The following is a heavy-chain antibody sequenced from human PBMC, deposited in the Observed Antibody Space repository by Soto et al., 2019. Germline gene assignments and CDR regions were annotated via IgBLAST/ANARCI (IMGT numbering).Heavy chain of an antibody. Sequence: EVQLVESGGGLVQPGGSLRLSCVASGFIFSDHYMDWVRQAPGKGLEWVGRTRNKANDYTTEYAASVKGRSIISRDDSKNSLYLQMHSLKSEDTDVYYCARVQYSYGLWYYFDYWGQGALVTVSS. V-gene: IGHV3-72*01. D-gene: IGHD5-18*01. J-gene: IGHJ4*02. CDR2: TRNKANDYTT. CDR1: GFIFSDHY. CDR3: ARVQYSYGLWYYFDY.